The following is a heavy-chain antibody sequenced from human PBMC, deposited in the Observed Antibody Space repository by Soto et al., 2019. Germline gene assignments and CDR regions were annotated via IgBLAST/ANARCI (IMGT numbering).Heavy chain of an antibody. J-gene: IGHJ5*01. Sequence: PSETLSLTCTVSGGSISSSSYCWGWIRQPPGKGLEWIGYIYYSGSTYYNPSLKSRVTISLETSRSQFSLRLSSVTAADTAVYYGARLGKYYQSLDAWGPGTLVTVSS. CDR3: ARLGKYYQSLDA. CDR1: GGSISSSSYC. D-gene: IGHD2-2*01. V-gene: IGHV4-39*07. CDR2: IYYSGST.